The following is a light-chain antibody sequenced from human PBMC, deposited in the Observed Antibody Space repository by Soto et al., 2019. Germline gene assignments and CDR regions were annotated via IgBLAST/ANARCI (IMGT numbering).Light chain of an antibody. Sequence: DIQVTQSPSTLSASVGDRVTITCRASQSISVWLAWYQQKAGKAPNLLIYKASRLESGTPSRFSGRRSGTQFTLTINGLQPDDFATYYCQQYDNYKPLTFGGGTKVDI. J-gene: IGKJ4*01. CDR2: KAS. CDR1: QSISVW. V-gene: IGKV1-5*03. CDR3: QQYDNYKPLT.